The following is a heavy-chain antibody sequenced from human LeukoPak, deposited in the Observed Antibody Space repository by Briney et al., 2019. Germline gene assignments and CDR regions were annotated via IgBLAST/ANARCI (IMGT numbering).Heavy chain of an antibody. V-gene: IGHV4-34*01. J-gene: IGHJ6*03. D-gene: IGHD3-22*01. CDR1: GGSFSGYY. Sequence: SETLSLTCAVYGGSFSGYYWSWIRQPPGKGLEWIGEINHSGSTNYNPSLKSRVTISVDTSKNQFSLKLSSVTAADTAVYYCARGLVQYYYDSSGYYSHPSPPYMDVWGKGTRSPSP. CDR3: ARGLVQYYYDSSGYYSHPSPPYMDV. CDR2: INHSGST.